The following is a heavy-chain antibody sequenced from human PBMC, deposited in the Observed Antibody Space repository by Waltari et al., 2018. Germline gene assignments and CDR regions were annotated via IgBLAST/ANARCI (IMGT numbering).Heavy chain of an antibody. Sequence: QVQLQQWGAGLLKPSETLSLTCAVYGGSFSGYYWSWIRQPPGKGLEVIGEIKHGGSTNYHPSLKSRVTISVDTSKNQFSLKLSSVTAADTAVYYCARSVLWFGDDYWGQGTLVTVSS. D-gene: IGHD3-10*01. CDR3: ARSVLWFGDDY. J-gene: IGHJ4*02. CDR1: GGSFSGYY. CDR2: IKHGGST. V-gene: IGHV4-34*01.